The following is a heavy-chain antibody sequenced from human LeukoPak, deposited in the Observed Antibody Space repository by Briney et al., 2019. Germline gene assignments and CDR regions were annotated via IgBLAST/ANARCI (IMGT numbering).Heavy chain of an antibody. V-gene: IGHV3-53*04. Sequence: PGGSLRLSCAASGFTVSSNYMSWVRQAPGKGLEWVSVIYSGGSTYYADSVKGRFTISRHNSKNTLYLQMNSLRAEDTAVYYCARDQGSGSYYYGMDVWGQGTTVTVSS. J-gene: IGHJ6*02. CDR3: ARDQGSGSYYYGMDV. D-gene: IGHD1-26*01. CDR1: GFTVSSNY. CDR2: IYSGGST.